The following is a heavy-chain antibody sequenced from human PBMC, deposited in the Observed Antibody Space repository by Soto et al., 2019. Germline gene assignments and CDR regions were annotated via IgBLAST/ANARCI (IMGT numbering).Heavy chain of an antibody. CDR2: INHSGST. CDR1: GGSFSGYY. D-gene: IGHD3-16*02. CDR3: ARVKYYDYVWGSYRYFDY. Sequence: QSQTLSLTCAVYGGSFSGYYWSWIRQPPGKGLEWIGEINHSGSTNYNPSLKSRVTISVDTSKNQFSLKLSSVTAADTAVYYCARVKYYDYVWGSYRYFDYWGQGTLVTVSS. J-gene: IGHJ4*02. V-gene: IGHV4-34*01.